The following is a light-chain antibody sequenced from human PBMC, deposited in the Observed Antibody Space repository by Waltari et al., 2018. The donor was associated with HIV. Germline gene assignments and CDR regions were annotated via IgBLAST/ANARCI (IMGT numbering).Light chain of an antibody. CDR2: WSS. Sequence: DILMTQSPDSLSVSLGQRATFACKYSQSVLYSSHNKNYLAWYQQRPGQSPRMIIYWSSTREAGVPDRFSGSGSGTDFNLTISSLQAEDVAVYYCQQYFTTPWTFGQGTKVEIK. J-gene: IGKJ1*01. CDR3: QQYFTTPWT. V-gene: IGKV4-1*01. CDR1: QSVLYSSHNKNY.